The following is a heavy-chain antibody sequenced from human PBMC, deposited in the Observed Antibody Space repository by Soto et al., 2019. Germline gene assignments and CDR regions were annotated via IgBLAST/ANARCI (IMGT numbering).Heavy chain of an antibody. CDR1: GGTFSSYA. D-gene: IGHD3-10*01. J-gene: IGHJ4*02. V-gene: IGHV1-69*12. Sequence: QVQLVQSGAEVKKPGSSVKVSCKASGGTFSSYAISWVRQAPGQGLEWMGGIIPIFGTANYAQKFQGRVTITADETTRTAYMELSSLRSEDTAVYYCAAPYGSGRYYNGFDYWGQGTLVTVSS. CDR2: IIPIFGTA. CDR3: AAPYGSGRYYNGFDY.